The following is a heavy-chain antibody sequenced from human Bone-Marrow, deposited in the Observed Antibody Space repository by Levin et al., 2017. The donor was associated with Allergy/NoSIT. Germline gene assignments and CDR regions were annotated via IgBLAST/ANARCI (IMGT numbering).Heavy chain of an antibody. J-gene: IGHJ4*02. CDR1: GGSFRGSY. Sequence: HSQTLSLTCAVYGGSFRGSYWSWIRQPPGKGLEWIGEINHSGSTNYNPSLKSRVTISVDTSKNQFSLKLSSVTAADTAVYYCARGVGIAVAGIDYWGQGTLVTVSS. CDR3: ARGVGIAVAGIDY. D-gene: IGHD6-19*01. CDR2: INHSGST. V-gene: IGHV4-34*01.